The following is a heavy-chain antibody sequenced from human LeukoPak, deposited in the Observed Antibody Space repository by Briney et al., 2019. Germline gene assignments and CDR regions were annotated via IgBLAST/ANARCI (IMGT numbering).Heavy chain of an antibody. D-gene: IGHD2-2*01. Sequence: PGGSLRLSCAASGFTFSNYGMHWVRQAPGKGLEWVAVISYDGSTKYYADSVKGRFTISRDNSKDTVYLQMNSLRAEDTAVYYCARDCSSTSCYAFDYWGQGTLVTVSS. CDR3: ARDCSSTSCYAFDY. CDR2: ISYDGSTK. V-gene: IGHV3-30*03. CDR1: GFTFSNYG. J-gene: IGHJ4*02.